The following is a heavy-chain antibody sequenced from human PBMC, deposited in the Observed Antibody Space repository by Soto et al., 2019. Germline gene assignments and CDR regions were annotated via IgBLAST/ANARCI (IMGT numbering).Heavy chain of an antibody. Sequence: EVQLLESGGGLVQPGGSLRLSCAASGFTFSSYAMIWVRQAPGKGLEWVSVISGSGSSTYYVDSVKGRFTISRDNSKKPLYLQMNSLRVEDTALYYCATDLPGELLPTCFDPWGQGTLVTVSS. D-gene: IGHD1-26*01. V-gene: IGHV3-23*01. CDR2: ISGSGSST. CDR1: GFTFSSYA. CDR3: ATDLPGELLPTCFDP. J-gene: IGHJ5*02.